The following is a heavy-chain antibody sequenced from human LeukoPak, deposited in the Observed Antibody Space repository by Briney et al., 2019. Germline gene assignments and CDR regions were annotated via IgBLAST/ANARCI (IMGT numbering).Heavy chain of an antibody. J-gene: IGHJ5*02. Sequence: PSETLSLTCAVSGGSISSSSYYWGWIRQPPGKGLEWIGSIYYSGSTYYNPSLKSRVTISVDTSKNQFSLKLSSVTAADTAVYYCARHAKWELPNHLNWFDPWGQGTLVTVSS. CDR2: IYYSGST. CDR1: GGSISSSSYY. CDR3: ARHAKWELPNHLNWFDP. V-gene: IGHV4-39*01. D-gene: IGHD1-26*01.